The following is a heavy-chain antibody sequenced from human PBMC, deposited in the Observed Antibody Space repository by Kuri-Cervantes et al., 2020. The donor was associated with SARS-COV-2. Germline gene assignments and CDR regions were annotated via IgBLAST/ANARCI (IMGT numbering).Heavy chain of an antibody. CDR3: AKDPTATTEYYYAMDV. D-gene: IGHD1-7*01. J-gene: IGHJ6*02. CDR1: GFTFDDYA. CDR2: ISWNSGSI. V-gene: IGHV3-9*01. Sequence: LSLACAASGFTFDDYAMHWVRQAPGKGLEWVSGISWNSGSIGYADSVKGRFTISRDNAKNSLYLQMNSLRAEDTALYYCAKDPTATTEYYYAMDVWGQGTTVTVSS.